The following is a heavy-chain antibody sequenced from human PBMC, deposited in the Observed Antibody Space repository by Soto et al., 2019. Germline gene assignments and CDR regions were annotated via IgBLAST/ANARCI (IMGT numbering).Heavy chain of an antibody. J-gene: IGHJ4*02. V-gene: IGHV3-23*01. Sequence: VQLLESGGGLVRPGGSLTLSCAASGFTFSSYAMSWVRQAPGMGLEWVSVISGDGGTRDYADAVKGRFTISRDNSANKLYLRMNSRRADDTAVDYCATRNAVGSSSVSRAEQYWGQGTLVTVSS. CDR3: ATRNAVGSSSVSRAEQY. CDR1: GFTFSSYA. CDR2: ISGDGGTR. D-gene: IGHD6-6*01.